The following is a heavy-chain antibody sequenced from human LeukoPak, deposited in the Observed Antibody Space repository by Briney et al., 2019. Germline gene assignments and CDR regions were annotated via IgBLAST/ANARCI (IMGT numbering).Heavy chain of an antibody. Sequence: PSETLSLTCTVSGGSISSYYWSWIRQPPGKGLEWIGYNYYSGSTNYNPSLKSRVTISVDTSKNQFALKLSSVTAADTAVYYCARDREYYGSGSYHDAFDIWGQGTMVTVSS. CDR3: ARDREYYGSGSYHDAFDI. V-gene: IGHV4-59*01. D-gene: IGHD3-10*01. CDR1: GGSISSYY. CDR2: NYYSGST. J-gene: IGHJ3*02.